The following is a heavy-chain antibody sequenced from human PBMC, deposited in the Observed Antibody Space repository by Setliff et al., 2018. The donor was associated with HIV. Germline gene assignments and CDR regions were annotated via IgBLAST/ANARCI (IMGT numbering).Heavy chain of an antibody. D-gene: IGHD1-1*01. CDR2: IKSKDDGGTR. J-gene: IGHJ1*01. Sequence: GGSLRLSCAASGFSFSNAWMNWVRQAPGKGLEWVGRIKSKDDGGTRDYAAPVKGRFAISRDDSKNMVYLQMNSLTTEDTGIYYCGNGPSLDLYFQHWGQGTLVTVSS. CDR1: GFSFSNAW. V-gene: IGHV3-15*01. CDR3: GNGPSLDLYFQH.